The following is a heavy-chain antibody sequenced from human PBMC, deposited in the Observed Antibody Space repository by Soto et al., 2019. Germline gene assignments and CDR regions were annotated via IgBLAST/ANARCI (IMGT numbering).Heavy chain of an antibody. D-gene: IGHD6-13*01. CDR3: ASLYSTSFSCHYYYYGMDV. CDR2: IEQDGSEN. J-gene: IGHJ6*02. V-gene: IGHV3-7*01. Sequence: PGGTLRLSCAASEFTFSSHWMSWGGKAPGKGVGWVANIEQDGSENYYGDSMNGRFTISRDNANNSLYLQMNSLRAEDTAVYYCASLYSTSFSCHYYYYGMDVWGQGTTVTVSS. CDR1: EFTFSSHW.